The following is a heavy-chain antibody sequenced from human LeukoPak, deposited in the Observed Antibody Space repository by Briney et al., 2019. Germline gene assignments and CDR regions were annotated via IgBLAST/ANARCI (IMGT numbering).Heavy chain of an antibody. CDR1: GYTFTSFG. CDR2: IIPIFGTA. Sequence: SVKVSCKVSGYTFTSFGINWVRQAPGQGLEWMGGIIPIFGTANYAQKFQGRVTITADESTSTAYMELSSLRSEDTAVYYCARGDSSGYYYGYDYWGQGTLVTVSS. V-gene: IGHV1-69*13. D-gene: IGHD3-22*01. CDR3: ARGDSSGYYYGYDY. J-gene: IGHJ4*02.